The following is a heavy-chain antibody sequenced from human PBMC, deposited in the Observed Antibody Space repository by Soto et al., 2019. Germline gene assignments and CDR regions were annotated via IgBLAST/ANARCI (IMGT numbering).Heavy chain of an antibody. Sequence: QVQLQESGPGLVKPSQTLSLTCTVSGGSISSGGYYWSWIRQHPGKGLEWIGYIYYSGSTYYNPSLKSRVTISVDTSKNQFSLKLSSVTAADTAVYYCARALTMVNYYYGMDVWGQGTTVTVSS. D-gene: IGHD3-10*01. V-gene: IGHV4-31*03. J-gene: IGHJ6*02. CDR3: ARALTMVNYYYGMDV. CDR2: IYYSGST. CDR1: GGSISSGGYY.